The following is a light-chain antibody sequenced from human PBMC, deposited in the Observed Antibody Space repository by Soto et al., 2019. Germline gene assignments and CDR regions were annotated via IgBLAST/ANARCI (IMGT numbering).Light chain of an antibody. Sequence: DIHITPVPSSLSASFGDTVPTTCRASQSISSYLNWYQQKPGQAPKLLIYAASSWQSGVPSRFSGSGSGTDFTLTISSLQPEDFATYYCQQSYSTPLTFGGGTKVDIK. CDR2: AAS. CDR1: QSISSY. CDR3: QQSYSTPLT. J-gene: IGKJ4*01. V-gene: IGKV1-39*01.